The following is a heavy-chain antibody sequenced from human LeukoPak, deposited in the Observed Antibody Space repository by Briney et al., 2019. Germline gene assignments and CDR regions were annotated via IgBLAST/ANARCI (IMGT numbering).Heavy chain of an antibody. D-gene: IGHD3-22*01. V-gene: IGHV4-59*01. Sequence: PSETLSLTCTVSGGSIRSYYWNWIRQPPGKGLEWIGYIYYSGSTNYNPSLKSRVTISVDMSKSQFSLNLSSMTAADTAAYFCARVGYYDSSGYFDYWGQGTLVTVSS. CDR1: GGSIRSYY. J-gene: IGHJ4*02. CDR2: IYYSGST. CDR3: ARVGYYDSSGYFDY.